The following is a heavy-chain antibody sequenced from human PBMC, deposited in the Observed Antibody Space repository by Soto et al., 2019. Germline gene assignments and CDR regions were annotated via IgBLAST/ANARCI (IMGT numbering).Heavy chain of an antibody. CDR1: GGSISSSSYY. CDR3: ARRSSGSGRYDAFDPDAFDI. D-gene: IGHD3-10*01. Sequence: QLQLQESGPGLVKPSETLSLTCTVSGGSISSSSYYWGWIRQPPGKGLEWIGSIYYSGSTYYNPSLKSRVTISVDTSKNQFSLKLSSVTAADTAVYYCARRSSGSGRYDAFDPDAFDIWGQGTMVTVSS. V-gene: IGHV4-39*01. CDR2: IYYSGST. J-gene: IGHJ3*02.